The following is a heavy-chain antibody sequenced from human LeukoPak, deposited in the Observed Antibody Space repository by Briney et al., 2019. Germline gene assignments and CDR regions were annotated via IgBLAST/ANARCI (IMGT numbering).Heavy chain of an antibody. CDR2: IYTSGST. D-gene: IGHD3-22*01. V-gene: IGHV4-4*07. CDR1: GGSISSYY. CDR3: ARDLWYDSSGYYYSWYFDL. J-gene: IGHJ2*01. Sequence: SETLSLTCTVSGGSISSYYWSWIRQPAGKGLEWIERIYTSGSTNYNPSLKSRVTMSVDTSKNQFSLKLSSVTAADTAVYYCARDLWYDSSGYYYSWYFDLWGRGTLVTVSS.